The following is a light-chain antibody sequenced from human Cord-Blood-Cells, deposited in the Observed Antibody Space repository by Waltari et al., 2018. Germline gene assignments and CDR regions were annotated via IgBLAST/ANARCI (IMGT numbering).Light chain of an antibody. CDR1: SSDVGGYNY. CDR3: SSYAGSNNLV. V-gene: IGLV2-8*01. Sequence: QSALTQPPSASGSPGQSVTILCTGTSSDVGGYNYVSWYQQQPGKAPNLMIYEVSKRPSGVPDRFSGSKSGNTASLTVSGLQAEDEADYYCSSYAGSNNLVFGGGTKLTVL. CDR2: EVS. J-gene: IGLJ3*02.